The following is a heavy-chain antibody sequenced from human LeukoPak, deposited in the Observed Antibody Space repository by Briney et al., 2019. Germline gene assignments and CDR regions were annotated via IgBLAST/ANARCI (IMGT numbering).Heavy chain of an antibody. CDR2: IHSGGFT. CDR1: GFIFSSDS. V-gene: IGHV3-53*01. Sequence: GGSLRLSCVASGFIFSSDSMSWVRQAPGKGLECVSLIHSGGFTEYADSVKGRFTISRDNSKNTLYLQMNNMRAEDTDVYYCARQRGDYWGQGTPVTVSS. J-gene: IGHJ4*02. CDR3: ARQRGDY. D-gene: IGHD3-10*01.